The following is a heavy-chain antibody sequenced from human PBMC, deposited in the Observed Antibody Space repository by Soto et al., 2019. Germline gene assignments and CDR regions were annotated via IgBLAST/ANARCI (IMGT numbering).Heavy chain of an antibody. CDR1: GYTFTSYG. J-gene: IGHJ4*02. Sequence: QVQLVQSEGELRQPGASVTVSCRASGYTFTSYGIIWVRQAPGQGLEWMGYISPNSGATTYAQKLQGRLTLTTDTATSTAYMELRSLSSDDTAIDYCVREMCTRSGPQTFFDYWGLGALVTVSS. CDR2: ISPNSGAT. V-gene: IGHV1-18*01. D-gene: IGHD6-25*01. CDR3: VREMCTRSGPQTFFDY.